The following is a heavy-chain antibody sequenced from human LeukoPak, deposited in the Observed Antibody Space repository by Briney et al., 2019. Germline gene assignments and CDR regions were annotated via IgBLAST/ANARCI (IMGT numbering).Heavy chain of an antibody. CDR1: GFTFSSYG. Sequence: GRSLRLSCEASGFTFSSYGMHWVRRAPGKGLEWVAVISFDGSDKYYADPVSGRFTISRDNSKNTLYVQMNSLRAEDTAVYYCAKDRAAMPTYYFDYWGQGALVTVSS. V-gene: IGHV3-30*18. J-gene: IGHJ4*02. D-gene: IGHD2-2*01. CDR3: AKDRAAMPTYYFDY. CDR2: ISFDGSDK.